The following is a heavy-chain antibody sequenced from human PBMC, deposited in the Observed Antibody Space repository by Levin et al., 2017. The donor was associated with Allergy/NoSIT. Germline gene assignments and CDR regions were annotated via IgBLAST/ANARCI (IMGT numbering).Heavy chain of an antibody. J-gene: IGHJ6*03. V-gene: IGHV3-30*18. D-gene: IGHD2-2*01. CDR3: AKDGGGELPAAIVKWNDYNMDV. CDR1: GFTFSTYG. Sequence: GGSLRLSCAASGFTFSTYGMHWVRQAPGKGLEWVAVISYDGINKYYADSVKGRFTISRDNSKNTLYLQMNSLRAEDTAVYYCAKDGGGELPAAIVKWNDYNMDVWGKGTTVTVSS. CDR2: ISYDGINK.